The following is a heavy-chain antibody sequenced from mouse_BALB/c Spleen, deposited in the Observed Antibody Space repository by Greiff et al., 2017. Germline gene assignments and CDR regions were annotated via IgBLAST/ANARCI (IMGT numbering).Heavy chain of an antibody. J-gene: IGHJ2*01. V-gene: IGHV3-2*02. CDR1: GYSITSDYA. CDR3: AREGHYFDY. CDR2: ISYSGST. Sequence: EVQRVESGPGLVKPSQSLSLTCTVTGYSITSDYAWNWIRQFPGNKLEWMGYISYSGSTSYNPSLKSRISITRDTSKNQFFLQLNSVTTEDTATYYCAREGHYFDYWGQGTTLTVSS.